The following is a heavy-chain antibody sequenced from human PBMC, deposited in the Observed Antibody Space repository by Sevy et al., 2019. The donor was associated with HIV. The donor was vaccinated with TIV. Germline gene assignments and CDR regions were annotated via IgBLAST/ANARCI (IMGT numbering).Heavy chain of an antibody. Sequence: GGSLRLSCAASGFTFSSYGMHWVRQTPGKGLEWVAVIWYDGSNKYYADSVKGRLNISRDNSKNTLYLQMNSLRAEDTAVYYCARDKLPPVMVTMVRGALSYYFDYWGQGTLVTVSS. V-gene: IGHV3-33*01. CDR1: GFTFSSYG. CDR2: IWYDGSNK. J-gene: IGHJ4*02. D-gene: IGHD3-10*01. CDR3: ARDKLPPVMVTMVRGALSYYFDY.